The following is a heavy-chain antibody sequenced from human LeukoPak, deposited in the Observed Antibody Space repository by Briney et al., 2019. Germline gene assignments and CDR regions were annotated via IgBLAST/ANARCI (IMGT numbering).Heavy chain of an antibody. Sequence: GGSLRLSCAASGFTFSRYGMHWVRQAPGKGLEWVAVIWHDGRNKYYADSVKGRFTISRDNSKNTLYLQMSSLRAEDTAVYYCARDRGSNDPIDYWGQGTLVTVSS. CDR1: GFTFSRYG. J-gene: IGHJ4*02. CDR2: IWHDGRNK. CDR3: ARDRGSNDPIDY. V-gene: IGHV3-33*01. D-gene: IGHD2-15*01.